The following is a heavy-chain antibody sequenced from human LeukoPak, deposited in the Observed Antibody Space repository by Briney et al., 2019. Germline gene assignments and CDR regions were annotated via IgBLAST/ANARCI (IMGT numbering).Heavy chain of an antibody. V-gene: IGHV4-31*03. CDR2: IYYSGST. CDR3: ARGGCSGGSCYCAY. Sequence: PSQTVSLTCTVSGGSISSGGYYWSWIRQHPGKGLEWIGYIYYSGSTYYNPSLKSRVTISVDTSKNQFSLKLSSVTAADTAVYYCARGGCSGGSCYCAYWGQGTLVTVSS. D-gene: IGHD2-15*01. J-gene: IGHJ4*02. CDR1: GGSISSGGYY.